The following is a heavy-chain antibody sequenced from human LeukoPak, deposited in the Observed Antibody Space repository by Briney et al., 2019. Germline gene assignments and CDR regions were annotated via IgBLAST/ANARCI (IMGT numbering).Heavy chain of an antibody. Sequence: TLSLTCTVSGGSISSYYWSWIREPPGKGLEWIGYIYYSGSTNYNPSLQSRVTISVDTSKNQFSLKLSSVTAADTAVYYCARDHPYNLNYFDYWGQGPLVTVSS. CDR3: ARDHPYNLNYFDY. CDR2: IYYSGST. CDR1: GGSISSYY. V-gene: IGHV4-59*01. D-gene: IGHD1-20*01. J-gene: IGHJ4*02.